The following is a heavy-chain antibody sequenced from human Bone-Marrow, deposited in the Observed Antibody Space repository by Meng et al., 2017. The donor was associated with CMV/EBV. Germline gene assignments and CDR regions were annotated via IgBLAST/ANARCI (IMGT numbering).Heavy chain of an antibody. CDR3: ARRSADALDF. CDR1: GYSFTNYW. CDR2: IYAGDSDT. V-gene: IGHV5-51*01. Sequence: GESLKISCKNSGYSFTNYWIGWVRQMPGRGLEWMGIIYAGDSDTKYSPSFQGQVTISADKSISTAYLQWSSLRASDTAMYYCARRSADALDFWGQGTMVTVSS. J-gene: IGHJ3*01.